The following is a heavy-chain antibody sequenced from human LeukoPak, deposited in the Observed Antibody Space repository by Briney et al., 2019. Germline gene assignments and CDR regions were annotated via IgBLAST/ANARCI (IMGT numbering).Heavy chain of an antibody. J-gene: IGHJ4*02. V-gene: IGHV1-8*01. CDR2: MNPNSGNT. CDR3: ARGRSSSPDDY. CDR1: GYTFTSYD. Sequence: DSVKVSCTASGYTFTSYDINWVRQATGQGLEWMGWMNPNSGNTGYAQKFQGRVTMTRNTSISTAYMELSSLRSEDTAVYYCARGRSSSPDDYWGQGTLVTVSS. D-gene: IGHD6-6*01.